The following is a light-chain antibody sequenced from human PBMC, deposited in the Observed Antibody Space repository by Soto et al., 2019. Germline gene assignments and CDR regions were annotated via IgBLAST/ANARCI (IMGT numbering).Light chain of an antibody. Sequence: QSVLTQPASVSGSPGQSITISCTGTSSDVGAYNFVSWYQQHPANAPKLMIYDVSNRPSGVSNRISGSKSGNTASLTISGLQAEDEADYYCTSHASSGSLVFGTGTKLTVL. J-gene: IGLJ1*01. CDR3: TSHASSGSLV. V-gene: IGLV2-14*03. CDR2: DVS. CDR1: SSDVGAYNF.